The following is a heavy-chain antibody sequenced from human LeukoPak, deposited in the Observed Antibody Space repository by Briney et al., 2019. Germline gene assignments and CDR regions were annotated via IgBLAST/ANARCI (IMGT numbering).Heavy chain of an antibody. CDR2: ISGSGGST. Sequence: SGGSLRLSCAASGFTFSSYAMSWVRQAPGKGLEWVSAISGSGGSTYYADSVKGRFTIPRDNSKNTLYLQMNSLRAEDTAVYYCAKYRIAVAGAFDYWGQGTLVTVSS. D-gene: IGHD6-19*01. CDR3: AKYRIAVAGAFDY. CDR1: GFTFSSYA. V-gene: IGHV3-23*01. J-gene: IGHJ4*02.